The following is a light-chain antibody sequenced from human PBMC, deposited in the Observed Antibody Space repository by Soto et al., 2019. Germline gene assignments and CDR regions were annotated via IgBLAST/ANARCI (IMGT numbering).Light chain of an antibody. CDR1: SSDVGGYNY. CDR2: EVS. Sequence: QSALTQPASVSGSPGQSITISCTGTSSDVGGYNYVSWYQQHPGKAPKLMIYEVSNRPSGVSNRFSGSKSGNTASLTISGLQAEDEGAYYCSSYTSSRTYVFGTGTKLTVL. J-gene: IGLJ1*01. V-gene: IGLV2-14*01. CDR3: SSYTSSRTYV.